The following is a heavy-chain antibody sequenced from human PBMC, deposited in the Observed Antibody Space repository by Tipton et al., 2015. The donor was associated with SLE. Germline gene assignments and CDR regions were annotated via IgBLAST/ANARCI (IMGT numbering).Heavy chain of an antibody. CDR3: ARGYSSSLEPFDY. Sequence: TLSLTCTVSGGPISSYYWSWIRQPPGKGLEWIGYIYTSGSTNSNPSLKSRVTISVKTSKNQFSLKLSSVAAADTAVYYCARGYSSSLEPFDYWGQGTLVTVSS. CDR1: GGPISSYY. V-gene: IGHV4-4*08. D-gene: IGHD6-13*01. J-gene: IGHJ4*02. CDR2: IYTSGST.